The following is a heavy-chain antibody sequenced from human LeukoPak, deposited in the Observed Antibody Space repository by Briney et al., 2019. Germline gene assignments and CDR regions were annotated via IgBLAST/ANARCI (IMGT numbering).Heavy chain of an antibody. V-gene: IGHV4-39*01. CDR1: GGSISSSSYY. CDR2: IYYSGST. J-gene: IGHJ4*02. CDR3: ARLGQLGIVDY. D-gene: IGHD6-13*01. Sequence: SETLSLTCTVSGGSISSSSYYWGWIRQPPGKGLEWIGSIYYSGSTYYNPSLKSRVTISVDTSKNQFSLKLSSATAADTAVYYCARLGQLGIVDYWGQGTLVTVSS.